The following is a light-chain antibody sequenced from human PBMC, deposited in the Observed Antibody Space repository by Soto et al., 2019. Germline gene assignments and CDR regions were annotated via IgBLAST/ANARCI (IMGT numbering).Light chain of an antibody. CDR2: DAS. V-gene: IGKV1-5*01. CDR3: QQYHDLRT. J-gene: IGKJ1*01. CDR1: QSISTW. Sequence: DIQMTQSPPTLSATVGDRVTITCRASQSISTWLAWYQQKPGKAPKLLIYDASSLEVGVPSRFSGSGSRTEFTLTISSLLPDDYGTYYCQQYHDLRTFRHGTKVDIK.